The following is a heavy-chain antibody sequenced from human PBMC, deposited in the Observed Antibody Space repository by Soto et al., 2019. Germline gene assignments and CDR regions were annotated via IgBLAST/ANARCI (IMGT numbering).Heavy chain of an antibody. CDR1: GGSFSGYY. J-gene: IGHJ3*02. V-gene: IGHV4-34*01. D-gene: IGHD3-10*01. CDR2: SNHSGST. CDR3: AGEFRKLIKPHAFDI. Sequence: QVQPQQWGAGLLKPSETLSLTCAVYGGSFSGYYWSWIRQPPGKGLEWMGESNHSGSTNYNPSLNSRVTITGDNSKNQFTLKLSSVTAADKDVYNCAGEFRKLIKPHAFDIWGQGTMVTVSS.